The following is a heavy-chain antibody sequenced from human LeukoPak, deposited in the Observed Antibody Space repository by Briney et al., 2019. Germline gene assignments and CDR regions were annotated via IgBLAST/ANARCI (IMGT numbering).Heavy chain of an antibody. CDR3: ATKNYDQSLDF. CDR1: GGTFSSYA. D-gene: IGHD3-3*01. V-gene: IGHV1-69*13. CDR2: IIPMFHTA. J-gene: IGHJ4*02. Sequence: EASVKVSCKASGGTFSSYAISWVRQAPGQGLEWMGGIIPMFHTANYAQKFQGRVTITADESTTTAYMELSSLRSEDTAVYYCATKNYDQSLDFWGQGTLVTVSS.